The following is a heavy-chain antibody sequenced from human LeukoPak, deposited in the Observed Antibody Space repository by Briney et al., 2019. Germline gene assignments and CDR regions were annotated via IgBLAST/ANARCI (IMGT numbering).Heavy chain of an antibody. CDR2: IKSKTDGGTT. D-gene: IGHD2-2*02. CDR3: TTGPPSIVVVPAAIFWYY. V-gene: IGHV3-15*01. Sequence: GGSLRLSCAASGFTFSSYAMSWVRQAPGKGLEWVGRIKSKTDGGTTDYAAPVKGRFTISRDDSKNTLYLQMNSLKTEDTAVYYCTTGPPSIVVVPAAIFWYYWGQGTLVTVSS. J-gene: IGHJ4*02. CDR1: GFTFSSYA.